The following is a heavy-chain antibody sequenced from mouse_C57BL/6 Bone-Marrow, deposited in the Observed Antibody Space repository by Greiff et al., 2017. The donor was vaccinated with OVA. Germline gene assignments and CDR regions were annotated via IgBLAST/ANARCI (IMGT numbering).Heavy chain of an antibody. V-gene: IGHV1-22*01. CDR3: ASLRSWYFDV. CDR1: GYTFTDYN. J-gene: IGHJ1*03. CDR2: INPNNGGT. D-gene: IGHD1-1*01. Sequence: VHVKQSGPELVKPGASVKMSCKASGYTFTDYNMHWVKQSHGKSLEWIGYINPNNGGTSYNQKFKGKATLTVNKSSSTAYMELRSLTSEDSAVYYCASLRSWYFDVWGTGTTVTVSS.